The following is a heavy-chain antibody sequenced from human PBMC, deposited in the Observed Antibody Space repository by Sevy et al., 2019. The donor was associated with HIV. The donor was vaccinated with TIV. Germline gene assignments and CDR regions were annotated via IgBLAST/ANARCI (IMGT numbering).Heavy chain of an antibody. CDR3: ARDPHDYFWSGYPFDY. CDR2: ISSSSGYI. V-gene: IGHV3-21*01. D-gene: IGHD3-3*01. CDR1: EFTFSSYS. Sequence: GGSLRLSCAASEFTFSSYSMNWVRQAPGKGLEWVSFISSSSGYIYYADSVKGRFIISRDNAKNSLYLQMNSLRAEDTAVYYCARDPHDYFWSGYPFDYWGQGTLVTVSS. J-gene: IGHJ4*02.